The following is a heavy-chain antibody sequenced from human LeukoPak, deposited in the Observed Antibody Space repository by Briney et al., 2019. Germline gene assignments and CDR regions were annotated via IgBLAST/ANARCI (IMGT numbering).Heavy chain of an antibody. CDR3: ARRYSSSYDY. Sequence: PSQTLSLTCTVSGASISSDNYYWSWIRQPAGKGLEWIGRIYTSGSTNYNPSLKSRVTISVDTSKNQFSLQLSSVTAADTALYYCARRYSSSYDYWGQGTLVTVSS. CDR1: GASISSDNYY. CDR2: IYTSGST. D-gene: IGHD6-6*01. V-gene: IGHV4-61*02. J-gene: IGHJ4*02.